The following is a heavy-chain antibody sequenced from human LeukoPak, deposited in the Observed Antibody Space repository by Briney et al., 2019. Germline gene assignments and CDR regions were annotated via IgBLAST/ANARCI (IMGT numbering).Heavy chain of an antibody. Sequence: PGGSLRLSCAASGFTFSSYGMSWVRQAPGKGLEWVSAISGSGGSTYYGDSVKGRFTISRDNSKNTLYLQMNSLRAENTAVYYSAPPVPHGSDTSLYYYMDVWGKGTTVTISS. V-gene: IGHV3-23*01. J-gene: IGHJ6*03. D-gene: IGHD3-10*01. CDR2: ISGSGGST. CDR1: GFTFSSYG. CDR3: APPVPHGSDTSLYYYMDV.